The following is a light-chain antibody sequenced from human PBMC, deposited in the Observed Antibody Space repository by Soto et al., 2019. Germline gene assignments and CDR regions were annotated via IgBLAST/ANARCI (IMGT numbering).Light chain of an antibody. Sequence: QSALTQPASVSGSPGQSITISCTGTSSDVGAYNFVSWYQQHPGKAPKLIIYDVSDRPSGVSNRFSASKSGNTASLTIAGLQAEDEADYHCSSYSSSSSPYVFGTGTKLTVL. CDR3: SSYSSSSSPYV. V-gene: IGLV2-14*03. CDR1: SSDVGAYNF. J-gene: IGLJ1*01. CDR2: DVS.